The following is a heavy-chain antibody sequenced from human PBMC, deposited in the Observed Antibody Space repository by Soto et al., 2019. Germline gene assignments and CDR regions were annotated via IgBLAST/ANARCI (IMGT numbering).Heavy chain of an antibody. CDR3: AHEARAYEIGY. Sequence: QVHLVESGGGMVQPGKSLRLSCAASGFTFSGYAMHWVRQAPGKGLEWVAVISYDGSTEYYAESVKGRFTISRDNTNNALYLLMSSMSGEDTAVSYCAHEARAYEIGYWGKGTLVIVS. J-gene: IGHJ4*02. D-gene: IGHD3-3*01. CDR2: ISYDGSTE. CDR1: GFTFSGYA. V-gene: IGHV3-30-3*01.